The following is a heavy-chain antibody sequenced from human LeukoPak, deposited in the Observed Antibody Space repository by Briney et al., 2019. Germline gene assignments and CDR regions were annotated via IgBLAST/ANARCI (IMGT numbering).Heavy chain of an antibody. V-gene: IGHV4-59*01. Sequence: ETLSLTCTVSGGSIGSYYWSWIRQPPGKGLEWIGYIYYSGSTNYNPSLKSRVTISVDTSKDQFSLKLSSVTAADTAVYYCARGNYDSRFLEFDYWGQGTLVTVSS. CDR3: ARGNYDSRFLEFDY. CDR2: IYYSGST. J-gene: IGHJ4*02. CDR1: GGSIGSYY. D-gene: IGHD3-22*01.